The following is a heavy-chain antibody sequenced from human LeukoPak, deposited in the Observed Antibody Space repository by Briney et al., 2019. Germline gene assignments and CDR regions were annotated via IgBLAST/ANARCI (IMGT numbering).Heavy chain of an antibody. CDR3: AKVFFSGSYYAASDY. Sequence: PGGSLRLSCAASGFTFSTYGMHWVRQAPGRGLEWVAVISYGGSNKYYADSVKGRFTISRDNSKNTLYLQLNSVGAEDKAVYYCAKVFFSGSYYAASDYWGQGTLVTVSS. J-gene: IGHJ4*02. V-gene: IGHV3-30*18. CDR2: ISYGGSNK. CDR1: GFTFSTYG. D-gene: IGHD1-26*01.